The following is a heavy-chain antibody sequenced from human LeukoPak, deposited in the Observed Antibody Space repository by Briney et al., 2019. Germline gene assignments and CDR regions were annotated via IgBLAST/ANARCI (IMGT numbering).Heavy chain of an antibody. CDR1: GYTFTGYY. CDR3: ARGNHNIVVVPAASWPDY. V-gene: IGHV1-2*02. CDR2: INPNSGGT. D-gene: IGHD2-2*01. J-gene: IGHJ4*02. Sequence: ASVKVSCMASGYTFTGYYMHWVRQAPGQGLERMGWINPNSGGTNYAQKFQGRVTMTRDTSISTAYMELSRLRSDDTAVYYCARGNHNIVVVPAASWPDYWGQGTLVTVSS.